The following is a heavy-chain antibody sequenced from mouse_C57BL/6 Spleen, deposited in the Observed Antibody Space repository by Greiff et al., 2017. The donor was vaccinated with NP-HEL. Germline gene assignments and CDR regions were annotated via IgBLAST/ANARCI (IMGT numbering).Heavy chain of an antibody. CDR2: IHPNSGST. D-gene: IGHD2-3*01. V-gene: IGHV1-64*01. CDR1: GYTFTSYW. CDR3: ARAGVYDGYYFAY. Sequence: VQLQQSGAELVKPGASVKLSCKASGYTFTSYWMHWVKQRPGQGLEWIGMIHPNSGSTNYNEKFKSKATLTVDKSSSTAYMQLSSLTSEDSAVYYCARAGVYDGYYFAYWGQGTLVTVSA. J-gene: IGHJ3*01.